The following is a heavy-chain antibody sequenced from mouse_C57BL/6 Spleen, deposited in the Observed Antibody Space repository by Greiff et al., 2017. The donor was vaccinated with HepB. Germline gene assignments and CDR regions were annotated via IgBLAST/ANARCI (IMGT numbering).Heavy chain of an antibody. CDR2: IDPSDSYT. CDR3: ARYGSSDYYAMDY. D-gene: IGHD1-1*01. V-gene: IGHV1-50*01. J-gene: IGHJ4*01. Sequence: QVQLQQPGAELVKPGASVKLSCKASGYTFTSYWMQWVKQRHGQGLEWIGEIDPSDSYTNYNQKFKGKATLTVDQSSSTAYMQLSSLTSEDSAVYYCARYGSSDYYAMDYWGQGTSVTVSS. CDR1: GYTFTSYW.